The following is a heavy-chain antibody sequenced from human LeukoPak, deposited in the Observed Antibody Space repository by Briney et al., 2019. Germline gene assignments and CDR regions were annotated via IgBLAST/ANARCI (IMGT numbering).Heavy chain of an antibody. V-gene: IGHV4-34*01. J-gene: IGHJ6*02. Sequence: SETLSLTCAVYGGSFSGYYWSWIRQPPGKGLEWIGEINHSGSTNYNPSLKSRVTISVDTSKDQFSLKLSSVTAADTAVYYCARERYYGMDVWGQGTTVTVSS. D-gene: IGHD1-26*01. CDR3: ARERYYGMDV. CDR2: INHSGST. CDR1: GGSFSGYY.